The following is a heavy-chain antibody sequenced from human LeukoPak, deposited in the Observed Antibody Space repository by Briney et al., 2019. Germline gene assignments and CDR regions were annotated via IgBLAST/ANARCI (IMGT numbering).Heavy chain of an antibody. J-gene: IGHJ4*02. CDR1: GFTFSSYA. CDR2: ISGSGGST. Sequence: GGSLRLSCAASGFTFSSYAMSRVRQAPGEGLEWVSAISGSGGSTYYADSVKGRFTISRDNSKNTLYLQMNSLRAEDTAVYYCAKKGRFLEWGEYFDYWGQGTLVTVSS. CDR3: AKKGRFLEWGEYFDY. V-gene: IGHV3-23*01. D-gene: IGHD3-3*01.